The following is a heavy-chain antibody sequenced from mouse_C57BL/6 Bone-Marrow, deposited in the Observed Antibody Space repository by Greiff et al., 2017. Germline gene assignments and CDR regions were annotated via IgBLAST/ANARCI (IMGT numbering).Heavy chain of an antibody. CDR3: TTDGLYAMDY. Sequence: PLQQSGAELVRPGASVKLSCTASGFNIKDDYMHWVKQRPEQGLEWIGWIDPENGDTEYASKFQGKATITADTSSNTAYLQLSSLTSEETAVYYCTTDGLYAMDYWGQGTSVTVSS. D-gene: IGHD2-3*01. V-gene: IGHV14-4*01. J-gene: IGHJ4*01. CDR2: IDPENGDT. CDR1: GFNIKDDY.